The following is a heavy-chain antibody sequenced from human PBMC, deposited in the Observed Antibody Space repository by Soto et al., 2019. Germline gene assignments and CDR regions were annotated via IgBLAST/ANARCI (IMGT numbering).Heavy chain of an antibody. CDR2: ISASGDTT. Sequence: QVLDSGGNSVQSGGSLRLSCAASGFTFDTYTMSWVRLAPGKGLEWVSAISASGDTTYYADSVKGRFTVSRDNTKNTLSVQTDSLRVEHTAFYYCVTHGGGTTVLRGLAVWGNGTAVTVSS. CDR3: VTHGGGTTVLRGLAV. D-gene: IGHD3-10*01. CDR1: GFTFDTYT. J-gene: IGHJ6*04. V-gene: IGHV3-23*01.